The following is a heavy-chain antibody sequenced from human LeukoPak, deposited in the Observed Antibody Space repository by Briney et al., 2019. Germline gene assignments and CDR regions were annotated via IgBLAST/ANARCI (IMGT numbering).Heavy chain of an antibody. Sequence: GGSLRLSCAASGFTFSSYAMRWVRQAPGKGLEWVSAISGSGGSTYYADSVKGRFTISRDNSKNTLYLQMNSLRAEDTAVYYCAKDRSHYYGSGSNFDYWGQGTLVTVSS. V-gene: IGHV3-23*01. CDR2: ISGSGGST. J-gene: IGHJ4*02. CDR1: GFTFSSYA. CDR3: AKDRSHYYGSGSNFDY. D-gene: IGHD3-10*01.